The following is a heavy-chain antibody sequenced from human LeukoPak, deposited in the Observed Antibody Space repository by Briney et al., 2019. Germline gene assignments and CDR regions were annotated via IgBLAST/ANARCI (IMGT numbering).Heavy chain of an antibody. CDR3: AKDPIVSGHYFGY. V-gene: IGHV3-23*01. J-gene: IGHJ4*02. CDR2: ISGSGGHT. Sequence: GGSLRLSCAASGFTFSRYAMAWVRQAPGKGLEWVSIISGSGGHTHYTDSVEGRFTISRDNSKNTLYLQMNGLRAEDTAVYYCAKDPIVSGHYFGYWGQGTLVTVSS. D-gene: IGHD2-15*01. CDR1: GFTFSRYA.